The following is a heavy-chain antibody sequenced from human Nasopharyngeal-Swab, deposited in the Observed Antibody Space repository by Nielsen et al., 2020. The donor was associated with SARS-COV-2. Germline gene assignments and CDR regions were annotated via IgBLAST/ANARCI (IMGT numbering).Heavy chain of an antibody. CDR1: GFTFSSYW. CDR3: ARARGDLGY. D-gene: IGHD5-12*01. Sequence: GESLKISCAAFGFTFSSYWMHWVRQAPGKGLVWVSRINSDGSSTSYADSVKGRFTISRDNAKNTLYLQMNSLRAEDTAVYYCARARGDLGYWGQGTLVTVSS. V-gene: IGHV3-74*01. CDR2: INSDGSST. J-gene: IGHJ4*02.